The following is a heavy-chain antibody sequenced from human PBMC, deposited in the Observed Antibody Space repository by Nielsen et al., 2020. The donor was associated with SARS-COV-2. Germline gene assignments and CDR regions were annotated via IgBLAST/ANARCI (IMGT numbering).Heavy chain of an antibody. Sequence: KFQGRVTMTRDTSANTAYMELSSLSSEDTAVYYCARSRGCSSTSCYYIDPWGQGTLVTVSS. V-gene: IGHV1-3*01. J-gene: IGHJ5*02. D-gene: IGHD2-2*01. CDR3: ARSRGCSSTSCYYIDP.